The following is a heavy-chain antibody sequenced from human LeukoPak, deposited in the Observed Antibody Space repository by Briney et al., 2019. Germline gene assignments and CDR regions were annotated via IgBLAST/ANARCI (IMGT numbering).Heavy chain of an antibody. J-gene: IGHJ4*02. V-gene: IGHV3-30*04. CDR3: ARAVVVVAAAGY. CDR2: ISYDGSNK. D-gene: IGHD2-15*01. Sequence: GGSLRLSCAASGFTFSSYAMHWVRQAPGKGLEWVAVISYDGSNKYYADSVKGRFTISRDNSKNTLYLQMNSLRAEDTAVYYCARAVVVVAAAGYWGQGTLVTVSS. CDR1: GFTFSSYA.